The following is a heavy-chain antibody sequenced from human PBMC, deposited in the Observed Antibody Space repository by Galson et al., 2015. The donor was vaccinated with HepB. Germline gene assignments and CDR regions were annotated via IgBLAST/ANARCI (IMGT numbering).Heavy chain of an antibody. CDR1: GFSIRSES. J-gene: IGHJ4*02. V-gene: IGHV3-7*03. CDR3: ARYRRGGLYYFDY. D-gene: IGHD3/OR15-3a*01. Sequence: SLRLSCAVSGFSIRSESMGWLRQAPGKGLEWVANIREDGTNKYYLDSVRGRFTISRDTAQNSLYLQIHTLRAEDTAVYYCARYRRGGLYYFDYWGQGTLVTVSS. CDR2: IREDGTNK.